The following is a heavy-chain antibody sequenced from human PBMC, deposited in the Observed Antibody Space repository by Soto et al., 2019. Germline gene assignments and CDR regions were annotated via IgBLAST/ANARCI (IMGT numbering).Heavy chain of an antibody. V-gene: IGHV4-59*01. CDR3: ARLPIFGPGKYYFDY. Sequence: QVQLQESGPGLVKPSETLSLTCTVSGGSINNYYWSWIRQPPGKGLEWIGYIYYTGSTNYNPSLKSRVTLSVDTSENQFSLKLSSVTAADTAVYYCARLPIFGPGKYYFDYWGQGTLVTVSS. CDR1: GGSINNYY. D-gene: IGHD3-3*01. CDR2: IYYTGST. J-gene: IGHJ4*02.